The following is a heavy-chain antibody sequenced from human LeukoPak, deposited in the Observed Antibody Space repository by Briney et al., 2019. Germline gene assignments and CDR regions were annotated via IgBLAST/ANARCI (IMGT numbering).Heavy chain of an antibody. CDR1: GFTVSSNY. V-gene: IGHV3-66*01. CDR2: IYSGGST. D-gene: IGHD3-10*01. CDR3: ARGFGEAYYYYYMDV. J-gene: IGHJ6*03. Sequence: PGGSLRLSCAASGFTVSSNYMSWVRQAPGKGLEWVSVIYSGGSTYYADSVKGRFTISRDNSKNTLYLQMNSLRAEDTAVYYCARGFGEAYYYYYMDVWGKGTTVTISS.